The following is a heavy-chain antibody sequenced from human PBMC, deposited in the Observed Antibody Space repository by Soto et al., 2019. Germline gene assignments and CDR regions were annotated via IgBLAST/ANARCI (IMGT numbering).Heavy chain of an antibody. Sequence: GGSLRLSCAASGFTFSSYAMHWVRQAPGKGLEWVAVISYDGSNKYYADSVKGRFTISRDNSKNTLYLQMNSLRAEDTAVYYCAREFLTGYWGQGTLVTVSS. CDR2: ISYDGSNK. D-gene: IGHD2-21*01. V-gene: IGHV3-30-3*01. CDR1: GFTFSSYA. J-gene: IGHJ4*02. CDR3: AREFLTGY.